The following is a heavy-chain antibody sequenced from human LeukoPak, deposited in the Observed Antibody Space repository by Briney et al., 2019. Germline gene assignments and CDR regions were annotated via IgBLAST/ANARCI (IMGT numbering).Heavy chain of an antibody. D-gene: IGHD3-3*01. CDR3: ARTAGRITIFGVATAGWFDP. CDR2: IYYCGST. Sequence: SETLSLTCTVSGGSISSGGYYWSWIRQHPGKGLEWIGYIYYCGSTYYNPSLKSRVTISVDTSKNQFSLKLSSVTAADTAVYYCARTAGRITIFGVATAGWFDPWGQGTLVTVSS. J-gene: IGHJ5*02. CDR1: GGSISSGGYY. V-gene: IGHV4-31*03.